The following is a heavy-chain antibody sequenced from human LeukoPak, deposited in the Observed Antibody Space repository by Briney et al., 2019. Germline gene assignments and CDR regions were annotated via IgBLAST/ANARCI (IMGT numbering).Heavy chain of an antibody. D-gene: IGHD1-14*01. V-gene: IGHV1-18*01. J-gene: IGHJ5*02. CDR1: GYTFTSYG. CDR2: ISAYNGNT. Sequence: ASVKVSCKASGYTFTSYGISWVRQAPGQGLEWMGWISAYNGNTNYAQKLQGRVTMTTDTSTSTAYMELRSLRSDDTAAYYCARSHAGTFSIVLRFDPWGQGTLVTVSS. CDR3: ARSHAGTFSIVLRFDP.